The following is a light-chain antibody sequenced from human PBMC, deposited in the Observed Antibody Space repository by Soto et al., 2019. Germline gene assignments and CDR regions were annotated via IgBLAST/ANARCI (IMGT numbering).Light chain of an antibody. V-gene: IGKV3-11*01. J-gene: IGKJ1*01. CDR2: DAS. Sequence: EVVLTQSPATLSLSPGERATLSCRASQRVRTDLTWYQQKPGQAPRRLIYDASKRATGIPARFSGGGSGTDITLTISSLEPEDFAVYYCQQHYNWPRTFGQGTKVEI. CDR1: QRVRTD. CDR3: QQHYNWPRT.